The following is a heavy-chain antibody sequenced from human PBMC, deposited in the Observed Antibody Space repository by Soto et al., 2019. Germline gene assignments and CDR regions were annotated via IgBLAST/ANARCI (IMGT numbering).Heavy chain of an antibody. D-gene: IGHD1-7*01. Sequence: QVQLVESGGGVVQPGRSLRLSCAASGFTFSSYGMHWVRRAPGKGLEWVAVISYDGSNKYYADSVKGRFTISRDNSKNTLYLQMNSLRAEDTAVYYCAKDAGRYNWNYIFDYWGQGTLVTVSS. J-gene: IGHJ4*02. V-gene: IGHV3-30*18. CDR1: GFTFSSYG. CDR2: ISYDGSNK. CDR3: AKDAGRYNWNYIFDY.